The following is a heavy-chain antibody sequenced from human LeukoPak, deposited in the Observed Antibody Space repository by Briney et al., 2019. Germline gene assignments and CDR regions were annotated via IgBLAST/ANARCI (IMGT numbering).Heavy chain of an antibody. CDR3: ANHGDYFDY. CDR2: IIPILGIA. D-gene: IGHD3-10*01. V-gene: IGHV1-69*04. Sequence: ASVKVSCKASGGTFSTYAVSWVRQAPGQGLEWMGRIIPILGIANYAQSFQGRVTITADKSTSTAYMELSGLRSEDTAVYYCANHGDYFDYWGQGTLVTVSS. J-gene: IGHJ4*02. CDR1: GGTFSTYA.